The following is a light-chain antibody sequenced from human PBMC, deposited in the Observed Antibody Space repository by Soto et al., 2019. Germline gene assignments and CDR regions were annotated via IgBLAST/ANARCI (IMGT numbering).Light chain of an antibody. J-gene: IGKJ4*01. Sequence: DVQMTQSPSTLSASVGDRVTITCRASQSFSTWLAWYQQKPGKAPKLLIYKASTLESGVPSRFSGSGSGTEFTLTISSLQPDDFATYYCQQYNTYPLTFGGGTKVEIK. V-gene: IGKV1-5*03. CDR2: KAS. CDR3: QQYNTYPLT. CDR1: QSFSTW.